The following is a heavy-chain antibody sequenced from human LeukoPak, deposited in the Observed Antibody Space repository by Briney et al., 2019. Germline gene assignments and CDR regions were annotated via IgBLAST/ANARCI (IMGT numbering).Heavy chain of an antibody. D-gene: IGHD4-17*01. CDR3: ATEIRGVTTAHPYYYYYMDV. V-gene: IGHV1-24*01. J-gene: IGHJ6*03. CDR2: FDPEDGET. CDR1: GYTLTELS. Sequence: ASVKVSCKVSGYTLTELSMHWVRQAPGKGLEWMGGFDPEDGETIYAQKFQGRVTMTEDTSTDTAYMELSSLRSEDTAVYYCATEIRGVTTAHPYYYYYMDVWGKGTTVTVSS.